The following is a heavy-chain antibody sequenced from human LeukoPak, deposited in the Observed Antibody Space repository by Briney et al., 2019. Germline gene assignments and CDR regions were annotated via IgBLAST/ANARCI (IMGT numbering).Heavy chain of an antibody. Sequence: GGSLRLSCAASGLTFSSYSMNWVRQAPGKGLEWVSSISSSSSYIYYADSVKGRSTISRDNAKNSLYLQMNSLRAEDTAVYYCARDTAGATAIDYWGQGTLVTVSS. V-gene: IGHV3-21*01. CDR3: ARDTAGATAIDY. CDR2: ISSSSSYI. CDR1: GLTFSSYS. J-gene: IGHJ4*02. D-gene: IGHD1-26*01.